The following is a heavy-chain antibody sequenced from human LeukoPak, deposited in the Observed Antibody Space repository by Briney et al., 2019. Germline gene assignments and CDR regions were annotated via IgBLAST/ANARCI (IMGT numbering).Heavy chain of an antibody. D-gene: IGHD3-10*01. CDR1: GFTFSSYA. CDR2: ITGSGGST. V-gene: IGHV3-23*01. J-gene: IGHJ4*02. CDR3: AKDKSYGSGSYQFDF. Sequence: PGGSLRLSCAASGFTFSSYAMSWVRQAPGKGLEWVSGITGSGGSTHYSDSVDGRFTISRDNSNNMLYLQMSSLRADDTAVYYCAKDKSYGSGSYQFDFWGQGTLVTVSS.